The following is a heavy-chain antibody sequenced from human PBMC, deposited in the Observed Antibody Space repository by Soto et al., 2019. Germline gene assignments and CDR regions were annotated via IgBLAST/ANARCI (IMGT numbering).Heavy chain of an antibody. CDR2: ISAYNGNT. Sequence: EASVKVSCKASGYTFTSYGISWVRQAPGQGLEWMGWISAYNGNTNYAQKLQGRVTMTTDTSTSTAYMELRSLRSDDTAVYYCARVLWDYGVFGFDYWGQGTLVTVSS. CDR1: GYTFTSYG. J-gene: IGHJ4*02. V-gene: IGHV1-18*01. CDR3: ARVLWDYGVFGFDY. D-gene: IGHD4-17*01.